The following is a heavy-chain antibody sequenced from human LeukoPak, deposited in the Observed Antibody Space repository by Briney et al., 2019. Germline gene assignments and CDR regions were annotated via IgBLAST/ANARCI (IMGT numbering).Heavy chain of an antibody. CDR3: ARSGSNAFDI. Sequence: SETLSLTCTVSGGSIRGYYWSWIRQPPGEGLGYIGYIYYSGITNYNPSLKGRVTISVDTSKNQFSLKLSSVTAADTAVYYCARSGSNAFDIWGQGTMVTVSS. V-gene: IGHV4-59*01. CDR1: GGSIRGYY. J-gene: IGHJ3*02. CDR2: IYYSGIT.